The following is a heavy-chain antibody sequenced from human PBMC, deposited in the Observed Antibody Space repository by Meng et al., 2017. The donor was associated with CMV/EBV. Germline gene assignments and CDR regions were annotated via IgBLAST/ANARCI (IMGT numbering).Heavy chain of an antibody. D-gene: IGHD6-13*01. CDR2: INWNGGST. Sequence: GGSLRLSCAASGFTFDDYGMSLVRQAPGKGLEWVSGINWNGGSTGYADSVKGRFTISRDNAKNSLYLQMNSLRAEDTALYYCARDPRDGSSRYWVDYWGQGTLVTVSS. CDR3: ARDPRDGSSRYWVDY. CDR1: GFTFDDYG. J-gene: IGHJ4*02. V-gene: IGHV3-20*04.